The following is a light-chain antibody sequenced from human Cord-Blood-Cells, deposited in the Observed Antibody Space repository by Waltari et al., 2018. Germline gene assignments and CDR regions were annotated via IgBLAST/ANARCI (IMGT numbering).Light chain of an antibody. J-gene: IGKJ3*01. V-gene: IGKV1-6*01. CDR1: QGIRND. CDR3: LQDYNYPFT. CDR2: AAS. Sequence: AIQMTQSPSSLSASVGDRDTITCRASQGIRNDLGWYQQKPGKAPKLLIYAASSLQSGVPSRFSGSGSGTDFTLTISRLQPEDFATYYCLQDYNYPFTFGPGTKVDIK.